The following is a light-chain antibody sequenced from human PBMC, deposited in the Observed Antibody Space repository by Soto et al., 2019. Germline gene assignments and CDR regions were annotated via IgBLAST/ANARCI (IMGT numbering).Light chain of an antibody. V-gene: IGKV3-20*01. CDR1: QSVSSNY. CDR2: AAS. CDR3: QQYGSSPFA. Sequence: EIVLTQSPGTLSLSPGERATLSCRASQSVSSNYLAWYQQKPGQAPRLLISAASSRATGIPYRFSGSGSGTDFTLTIRGLEHADFAVYYCQQYGSSPFAFGPGTKVDIK. J-gene: IGKJ3*01.